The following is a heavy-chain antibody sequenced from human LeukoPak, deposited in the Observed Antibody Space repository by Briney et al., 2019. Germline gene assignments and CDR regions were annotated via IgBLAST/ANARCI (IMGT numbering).Heavy chain of an antibody. J-gene: IGHJ3*02. V-gene: IGHV4-38-2*02. Sequence: PSETLSLTCTVSGYSISSGYYWGWIRQPPGKGLEWIGSIYHSGSTYYNPSLKSRVTISVDTPKNQFSLKLSSVTAADTAVYYCARDRQQLVRTNGAFDIWGQGTMVTVSS. CDR3: ARDRQQLVRTNGAFDI. CDR2: IYHSGST. CDR1: GYSISSGYY. D-gene: IGHD6-13*01.